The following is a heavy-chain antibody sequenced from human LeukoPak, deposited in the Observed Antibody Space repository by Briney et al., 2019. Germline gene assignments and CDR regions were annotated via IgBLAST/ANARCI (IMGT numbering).Heavy chain of an antibody. CDR1: GYSRSSGSY. J-gene: IGHJ3*02. V-gene: IGHV4-38-2*02. Sequence: KPSETLSLTWTGTGYSRSSGSYWGWIRQPPGKRIELIASIYNSGSTYYNPSLKNRVTISVDTSKNQFSLKLSSVTAADTAVYYCAREGPYGVGAFDIWGQGTMVTVSS. CDR3: AREGPYGVGAFDI. D-gene: IGHD4-17*01. CDR2: IYNSGST.